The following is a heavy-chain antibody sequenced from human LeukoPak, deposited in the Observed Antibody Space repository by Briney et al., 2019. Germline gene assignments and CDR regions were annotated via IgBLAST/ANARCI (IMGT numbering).Heavy chain of an antibody. Sequence: PSETLSLTCAVYGGSFSGYYWSWIRQPPGKGLEWIEEINHSGSTNYNPSLKSRVTISVDTSKNQFSLKLSSVTAADTAVYYCAREKVVCSGGSCYSTGNRHPYNWFDPWGQGTLVTVSS. CDR2: INHSGST. CDR1: GGSFSGYY. J-gene: IGHJ5*02. CDR3: AREKVVCSGGSCYSTGNRHPYNWFDP. V-gene: IGHV4-34*01. D-gene: IGHD2-15*01.